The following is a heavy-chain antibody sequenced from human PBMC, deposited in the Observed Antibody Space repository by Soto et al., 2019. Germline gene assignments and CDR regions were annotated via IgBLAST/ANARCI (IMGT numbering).Heavy chain of an antibody. D-gene: IGHD3-10*01. V-gene: IGHV4-39*01. J-gene: IGHJ4*02. Sequence: SETLSLTCTVSGGSISSSSYYWGWIRQPPGKGLKWIGNIYNSGRTYYNPSLKSRVTISVDTSKNRFSLKLSSVTAADTATYYCASPITMVRGVRYFDYWGQGTLVTVSS. CDR2: IYNSGRT. CDR3: ASPITMVRGVRYFDY. CDR1: GGSISSSSYY.